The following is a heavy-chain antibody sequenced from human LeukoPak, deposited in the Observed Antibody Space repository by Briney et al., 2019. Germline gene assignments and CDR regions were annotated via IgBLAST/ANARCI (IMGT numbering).Heavy chain of an antibody. CDR2: ISAYNGHT. Sequence: GASVKVSCKASGYTFTSSGFSWVRQAPGQGLEWMGWISAYNGHTNYAQKFQGRVTMTTDTSTSTGYMELRSLRSDDTAVYYCARDKDLGAVAGTFDYWGQGTLVTVSS. V-gene: IGHV1-18*04. D-gene: IGHD6-19*01. CDR3: ARDKDLGAVAGTFDY. CDR1: GYTFTSSG. J-gene: IGHJ4*02.